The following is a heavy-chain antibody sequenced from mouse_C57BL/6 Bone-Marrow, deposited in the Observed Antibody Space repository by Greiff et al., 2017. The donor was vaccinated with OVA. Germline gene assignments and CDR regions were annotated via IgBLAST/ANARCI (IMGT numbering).Heavy chain of an antibody. V-gene: IGHV3-6*01. D-gene: IGHD1-1*01. Sequence: EVQLQESGPGLVKPSQSLSLTCSVTGYSITSGYYWNWIRQFPGNKLEWMGYISYDGSNNYNPSLKNRISITRDTSKNQFFLKLNSVTTEDTATYYCAREGANYGRGFAYWGQGTLVTVSA. CDR2: ISYDGSN. CDR3: AREGANYGRGFAY. CDR1: GYSITSGYY. J-gene: IGHJ3*01.